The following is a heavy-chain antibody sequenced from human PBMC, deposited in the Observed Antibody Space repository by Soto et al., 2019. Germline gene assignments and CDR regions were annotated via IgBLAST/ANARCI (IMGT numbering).Heavy chain of an antibody. D-gene: IGHD2-2*01. V-gene: IGHV1-3*01. CDR1: GYTFTSYA. J-gene: IGHJ3*02. CDR3: ARDLGYCSSTSCYLDAFDI. Sequence: QVQLVQSGAEGKNPGASLKVSCQASGYTFTSYAMHWVRQAPGQRLEWMGWTNAGNGNTKYSQKFQGRVTITRDTSASTAYMELSSLRSEDTAVYYCARDLGYCSSTSCYLDAFDIWGQGTMVTVSS. CDR2: TNAGNGNT.